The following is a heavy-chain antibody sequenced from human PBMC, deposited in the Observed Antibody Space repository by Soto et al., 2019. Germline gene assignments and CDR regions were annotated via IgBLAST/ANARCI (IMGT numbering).Heavy chain of an antibody. V-gene: IGHV3-7*01. Sequence: EVQLVESGGGLVQPGGSLTVSCVASGITFSPYWMNWVRQAPGKGLEWVASINQDGSEKYFVDSVKGRFTISRDNAKKSLSLQMNRLRGEDTGVYYCLGSNIGSHWGQAAVVTVSS. J-gene: IGHJ4*02. CDR1: GITFSPYW. CDR3: LGSNIGSH. CDR2: INQDGSEK. D-gene: IGHD3-10*01.